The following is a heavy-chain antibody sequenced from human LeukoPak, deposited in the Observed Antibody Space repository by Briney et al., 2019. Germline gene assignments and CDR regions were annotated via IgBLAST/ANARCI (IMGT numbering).Heavy chain of an antibody. J-gene: IGHJ4*02. CDR2: IYYSGST. Sequence: SETLSLTCTVSGGSISSYYWGWIRQPPGKGLEWIGSIYYSGSTYYNPSLKSRVTISVDTSKNQFSLKLSSVTAADTAVYYCARHLPFNYYFDYWGQGTLVTVSS. CDR3: ARHLPFNYYFDY. CDR1: GGSISSYY. V-gene: IGHV4-39*01. D-gene: IGHD3-16*01.